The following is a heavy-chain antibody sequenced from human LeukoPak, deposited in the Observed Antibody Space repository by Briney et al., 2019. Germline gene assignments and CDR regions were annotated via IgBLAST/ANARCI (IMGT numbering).Heavy chain of an antibody. D-gene: IGHD6-13*01. J-gene: IGHJ4*02. CDR3: ARGIAAAALFDY. CDR1: GGSISSYY. V-gene: IGHV4-59*01. Sequence: PSETLSLTCTVSGGSISSYYWSWIRQPPGKGLEWIGYIYYSGSTNYNPSLKSRVTISVDTSKNQFSLKLNSVTAADTAVYYCARGIAAAALFDYWGLGTLVTVSS. CDR2: IYYSGST.